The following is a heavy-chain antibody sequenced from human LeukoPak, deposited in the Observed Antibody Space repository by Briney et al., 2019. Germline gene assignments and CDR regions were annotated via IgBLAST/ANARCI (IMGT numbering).Heavy chain of an antibody. D-gene: IGHD3-9*01. J-gene: IGHJ5*02. Sequence: ASVKVSCKASGYTFTTYDINWVRQAPGQGLEWMGWMNPNSGNTGYAQRFQGRVTFTRNTSIRTAYMELSSLRYEDTAVYYCARDPSKYFDWLLVPGGPFDPWGQGTLVTVSS. CDR2: MNPNSGNT. CDR1: GYTFTTYD. V-gene: IGHV1-8*03. CDR3: ARDPSKYFDWLLVPGGPFDP.